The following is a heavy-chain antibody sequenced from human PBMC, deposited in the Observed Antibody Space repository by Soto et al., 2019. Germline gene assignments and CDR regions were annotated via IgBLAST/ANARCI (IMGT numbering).Heavy chain of an antibody. D-gene: IGHD3-10*01. CDR2: TYYNGNA. CDR1: GGSISSGEYY. CDR3: ARHFVAVVIKGWGY. V-gene: IGHV4-39*01. J-gene: IGHJ4*02. Sequence: PSETLSLTCTVSGGSISSGEYYWTWIRQPPGKGLEWIGTTYYNGNAYYNPSLKSRVSMSVDTSKNQFSLKLVSVTAADTAVYYCARHFVAVVIKGWGYWGQGTLVTVSS.